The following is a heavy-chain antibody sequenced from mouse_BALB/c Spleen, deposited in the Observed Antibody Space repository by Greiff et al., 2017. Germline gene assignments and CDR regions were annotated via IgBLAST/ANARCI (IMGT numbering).Heavy chain of an antibody. CDR3: ARGYGNYGGYYAMDY. J-gene: IGHJ4*01. Sequence: VQLKESGPELVKPGASVKVSCKASGYAFTSYNMYWVKQSHGKSLEWIGYIDPYNGGTSYNQKFKGKATLTVDKSSSTAYMHLNSLTSEDSAVYYCARGYGNYGGYYAMDYWGQGTSVTVSS. V-gene: IGHV1S135*01. CDR1: GYAFTSYN. CDR2: IDPYNGGT. D-gene: IGHD2-10*02.